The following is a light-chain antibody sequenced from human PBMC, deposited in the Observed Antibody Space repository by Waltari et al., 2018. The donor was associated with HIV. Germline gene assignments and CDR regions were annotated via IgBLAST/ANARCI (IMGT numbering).Light chain of an antibody. J-gene: IGLJ2*01. CDR1: SSHVATFKL. V-gene: IGLV2-23*01. CDR2: EAS. Sequence: QSALTQPASVSGSPGQSITISRTRTSSHVATFKLVSWYQQHPGKAPKLMIYEASKRPSGVSDRFSGSKSGDTASLTISGLQAEDEADYYCCSYVSNVIFGGGTKLTVL. CDR3: CSYVSNVI.